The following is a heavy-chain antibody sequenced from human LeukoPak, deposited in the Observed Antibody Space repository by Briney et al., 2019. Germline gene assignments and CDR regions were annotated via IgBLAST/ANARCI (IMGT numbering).Heavy chain of an antibody. J-gene: IGHJ4*02. V-gene: IGHV3-66*02. CDR3: ARDPTYYDILTGYYIPNFDY. CDR1: GFTVSSNY. Sequence: PGGSLRLSCAASGFTVSSNYMSWVRQAPGEGLEWVSVIYSGGSTYYADSVKGRFTISRDNSKNTLYLQMNSLRAEDTAVYYCARDPTYYDILTGYYIPNFDYWGQGTLVTVSS. CDR2: IYSGGST. D-gene: IGHD3-9*01.